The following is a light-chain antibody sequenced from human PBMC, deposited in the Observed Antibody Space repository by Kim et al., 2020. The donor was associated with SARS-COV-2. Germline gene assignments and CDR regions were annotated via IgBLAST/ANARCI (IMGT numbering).Light chain of an antibody. J-gene: IGLJ1*01. Sequence: QSVTISCTGTSSDVGGYNYVSWYQHHPGKGPKLMIYEVTERPSGVPDRFSGSKSGNTASLTVSGLQAEDEADYYCSSYAVTNNPYVFGTGTKVTVL. CDR3: SSYAVTNNPYV. V-gene: IGLV2-8*01. CDR1: SSDVGGYNY. CDR2: EVT.